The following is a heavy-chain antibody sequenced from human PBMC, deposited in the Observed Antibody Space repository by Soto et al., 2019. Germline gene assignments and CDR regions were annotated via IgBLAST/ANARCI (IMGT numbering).Heavy chain of an antibody. Sequence: TSETLSLTCSLSGASIKSGDNFWTWIRQRPGKGLEWIGYIYRDGATYYNPSLKSRVSLSVDTSKNEFSLRVTSVTAADTAIYFCARHEYCDFVDRFDYWGRGTLVTVSS. J-gene: IGHJ4*02. D-gene: IGHD3-9*01. V-gene: IGHV4-31*02. CDR3: ARHEYCDFVDRFDY. CDR1: GASIKSGDNF. CDR2: IYRDGAT.